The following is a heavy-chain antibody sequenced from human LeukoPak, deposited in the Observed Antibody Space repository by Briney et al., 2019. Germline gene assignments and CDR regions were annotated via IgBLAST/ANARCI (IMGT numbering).Heavy chain of an antibody. CDR2: IKQDGSDK. J-gene: IGHJ4*02. Sequence: GGSLRLSCAASGFTFTKYWMTWVRQAPGKGLEWVGNIKQDGSDKNYMDSVKGRFTISRDNTKNSVYLQMSSLRAEDTAVYYCAREVWGPEYWGQGSLVTVSS. V-gene: IGHV3-7*01. CDR1: GFTFTKYW. D-gene: IGHD1-14*01. CDR3: AREVWGPEY.